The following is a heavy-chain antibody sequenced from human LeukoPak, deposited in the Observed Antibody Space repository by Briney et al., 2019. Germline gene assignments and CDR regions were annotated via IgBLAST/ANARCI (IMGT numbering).Heavy chain of an antibody. CDR1: GGSISSSNYY. D-gene: IGHD4-17*01. Sequence: SETLSLTCTVSGGSISSSNYYWGWIRQPPGKGLEWIGNIYYSGSTYYNPSLKSRVTISVDTSKNHFSLNLGSVTASDTAVYYCARQDDDDYVFDYWGQGTLVTVSS. CDR3: ARQDDDDYVFDY. CDR2: IYYSGST. J-gene: IGHJ4*02. V-gene: IGHV4-39*01.